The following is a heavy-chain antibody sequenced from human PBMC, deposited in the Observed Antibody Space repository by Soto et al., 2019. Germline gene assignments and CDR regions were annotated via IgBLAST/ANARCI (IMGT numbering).Heavy chain of an antibody. J-gene: IGHJ6*02. CDR3: ARPDEGGYQSNHHYYYALDI. D-gene: IGHD3-16*02. V-gene: IGHV1-69*01. CDR2: IVPIFGTT. CDR1: GGSFERYS. Sequence: QVQVLQSGAEVKKPGSSVKVSCRASGGSFERYSISWVRQAPGQGLEWMGGIVPIFGTTNYAQRFQGRLDITADESTSTAYMELRNLRADDTAVYYCARPDEGGYQSNHHYYYALDIWGQGTAVTVTS.